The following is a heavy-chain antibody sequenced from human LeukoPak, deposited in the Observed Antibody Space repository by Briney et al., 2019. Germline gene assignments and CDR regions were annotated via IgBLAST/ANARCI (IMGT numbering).Heavy chain of an antibody. CDR1: GYTLTELS. J-gene: IGHJ4*02. V-gene: IGHV1-24*01. CDR2: FDPEDGET. D-gene: IGHD6-6*01. CDR3: ATDANSSFDY. Sequence: ASVKVSCKVSGYTLTELSMHWVRQAPGKGLEWMGGFDPEDGETIYAQKFQGRVTMTEDTPTDTAYMGLSSLRSEDTAVYYCATDANSSFDYWGQGTLVTVSS.